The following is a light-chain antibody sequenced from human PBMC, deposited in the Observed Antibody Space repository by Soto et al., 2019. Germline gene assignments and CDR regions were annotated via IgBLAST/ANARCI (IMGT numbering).Light chain of an antibody. J-gene: IGKJ5*01. V-gene: IGKV1-5*01. CDR2: DAS. CDR1: QSVSSW. CDR3: QQLYIFPLT. Sequence: DIQMTQSPSTLSASEGDRVTITCRASQSVSSWLAWYQQKPGKAPNLLIYDASSLESGVPSRFSGSGSGTEFTLTISSLQPEDSATYYCQQLYIFPLTFGQGTRLEIK.